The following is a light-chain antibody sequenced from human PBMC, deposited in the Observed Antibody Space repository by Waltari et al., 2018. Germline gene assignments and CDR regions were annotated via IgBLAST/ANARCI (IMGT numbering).Light chain of an antibody. V-gene: IGLV2-23*02. J-gene: IGLJ3*02. CDR1: SSDIGKYNL. Sequence: HSALTQTATVSGSPGQSITILCSGASSDIGKYNLVFWYQQHPGKAPTLIVYDVDKRPSGVSNRFSGSKSGNTAFLTISGLQTADEADYYCCSYAGSAVSVFGGGTKLTVL. CDR2: DVD. CDR3: CSYAGSAVSV.